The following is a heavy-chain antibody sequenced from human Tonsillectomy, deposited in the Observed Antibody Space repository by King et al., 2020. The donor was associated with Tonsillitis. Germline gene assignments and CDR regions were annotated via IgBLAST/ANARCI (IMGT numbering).Heavy chain of an antibody. V-gene: IGHV1-2*04. CDR3: ARGGRLDYYDSSDLDY. CDR1: GYTFTGYY. D-gene: IGHD3-22*01. CDR2: INPNSGGT. Sequence: VQLVESGAEVKKPGASVKVSCKASGYTFTGYYMHWVRQAPGQGLEWMGWINPNSGGTNYVQNFQGWVTMTRDTSIRTAYMALSRLRSDDTAVYYCARGGRLDYYDSSDLDYWGQGTLVTVSS. J-gene: IGHJ4*02.